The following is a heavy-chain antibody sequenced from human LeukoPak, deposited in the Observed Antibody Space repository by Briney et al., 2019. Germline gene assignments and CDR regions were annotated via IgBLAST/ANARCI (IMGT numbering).Heavy chain of an antibody. Sequence: ASVTVSFKSSGYTFTGYYMHWVRQAPGQGLERMGWINPNNGGTNYAQKFQGRVTMTRDTSISTAYMELSRLRSDDTAVYYCARTGGSIPPGIYYMDVWDKGTTVTVSS. CDR2: INPNNGGT. CDR3: ARTGGSIPPGIYYMDV. CDR1: GYTFTGYY. V-gene: IGHV1-2*02. D-gene: IGHD2-15*01. J-gene: IGHJ6*03.